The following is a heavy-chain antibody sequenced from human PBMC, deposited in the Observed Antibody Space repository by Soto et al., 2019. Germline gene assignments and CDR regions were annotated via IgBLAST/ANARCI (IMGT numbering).Heavy chain of an antibody. CDR1: GFTFSNAW. V-gene: IGHV3-15*07. Sequence: GGSLRLSCAASGFTFSNAWMNWVRQAPGKGLEWVGRIKSKTDGGTTDYAAPVKGRFTISRDDSKNTLYLQMNSLKTEDTAVYYCTTDRPPLDDFWSGYYDYYYGMDVWGQGTTVTVSS. CDR3: TTDRPPLDDFWSGYYDYYYGMDV. CDR2: IKSKTDGGTT. J-gene: IGHJ6*02. D-gene: IGHD3-3*01.